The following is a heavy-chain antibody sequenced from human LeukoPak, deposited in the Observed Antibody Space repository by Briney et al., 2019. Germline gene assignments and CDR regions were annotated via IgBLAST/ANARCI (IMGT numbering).Heavy chain of an antibody. Sequence: GGSLRLSCAASGLTFDDYAMHWVRQAPGKGLEWVSGISWNSGSIGYADSVKGRFTISRDNAKNSLYLQMNSLRAEDTALYYCAKEYYYDSSGSHHWYSDLWGRGTLVTVSS. CDR2: ISWNSGSI. J-gene: IGHJ2*01. D-gene: IGHD3-22*01. CDR3: AKEYYYDSSGSHHWYSDL. V-gene: IGHV3-9*01. CDR1: GLTFDDYA.